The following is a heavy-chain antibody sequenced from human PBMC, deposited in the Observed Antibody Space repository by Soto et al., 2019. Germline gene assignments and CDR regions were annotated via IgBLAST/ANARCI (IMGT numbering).Heavy chain of an antibody. CDR1: GGTFSSYT. J-gene: IGHJ4*02. V-gene: IGHV1-69*04. D-gene: IGHD5-12*01. Sequence: SVKVSCKASGGTFSSYTISWVRQAPGQGLEWMGRIIPILGIANYAQKFQGRVTITADKSTSTAYMELSSLRSEDTAVYYCAKDRVRDGYNYFDYWGQGTLVTVSS. CDR2: IIPILGIA. CDR3: AKDRVRDGYNYFDY.